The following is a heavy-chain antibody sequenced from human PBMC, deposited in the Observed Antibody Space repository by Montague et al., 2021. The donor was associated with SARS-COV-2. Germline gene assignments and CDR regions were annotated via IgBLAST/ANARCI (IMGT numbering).Heavy chain of an antibody. V-gene: IGHV4-59*01. CDR2: IYYTGTS. CDR3: ASLDRNWFDS. D-gene: IGHD1-14*01. Sequence: ETLSLTCNVSGASISSYYWSWIRQPPGRGLEWIGYIYYTGTSRSNPSPQSRVTMSVDTSKNQFSLTVRSVTAADTAVYYCASLDRNWFDSWGQGTTVTVSS. CDR1: GASISSYY. J-gene: IGHJ5*01.